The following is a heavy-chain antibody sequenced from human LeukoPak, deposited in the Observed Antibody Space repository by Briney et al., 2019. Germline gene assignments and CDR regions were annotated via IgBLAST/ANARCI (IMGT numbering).Heavy chain of an antibody. CDR3: ARVSGSGHYYYYYYMDV. V-gene: IGHV3-66*01. CDR2: IYSGGST. Sequence: GGSLRVSFPSSGFTLISKYMSGVGQARGKGLDGVAVIYSGGSTYYADSVKGRFNISRDNSKNTLYLQMNSLRAEDTAVYYCARVSGSGHYYYYYYMDVWGKGTTVTISS. D-gene: IGHD6-19*01. J-gene: IGHJ6*03. CDR1: GFTLISKY.